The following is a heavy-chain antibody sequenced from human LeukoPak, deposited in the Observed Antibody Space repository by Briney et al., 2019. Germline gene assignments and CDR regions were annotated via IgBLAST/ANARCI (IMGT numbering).Heavy chain of an antibody. D-gene: IGHD3-10*01. V-gene: IGHV3-49*03. CDR1: GFTFGDYA. Sequence: GGSLRLSCSPSGFTFGDYAMCWFRQAPGKGLEWVGFIRSKAYGGTTEYAASVKGRFTISRDDSKSIAYLQMNSLKTEDTAVYYCTGRGAASYYFDYWGQGTLVTVSS. CDR3: TGRGAASYYFDY. J-gene: IGHJ4*02. CDR2: IRSKAYGGTT.